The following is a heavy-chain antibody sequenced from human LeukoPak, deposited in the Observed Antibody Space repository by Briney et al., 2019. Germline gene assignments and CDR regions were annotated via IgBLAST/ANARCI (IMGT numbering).Heavy chain of an antibody. D-gene: IGHD6-19*01. CDR1: GYLFTGFY. CDR2: MNPNNGDT. J-gene: IGHJ3*02. Sequence: AASVKVSCKTSGYLFTGFYIHWVRQVPGQGLEWMGWMNPNNGDTKSAPEFQGRVTMTRDTSINTAYMEVRRLTSDDTAVYYCARERGTLAVAGDAVDIWGQGTMVTVSS. CDR3: ARERGTLAVAGDAVDI. V-gene: IGHV1-2*02.